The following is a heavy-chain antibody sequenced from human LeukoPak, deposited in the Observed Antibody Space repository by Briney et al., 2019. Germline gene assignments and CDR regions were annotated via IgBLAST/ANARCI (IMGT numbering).Heavy chain of an antibody. Sequence: PGGSLRLSCAASGFTFSSFRMNWVRQAPGKGLEWLSYISGRSTAIFYADSVKGRFSISRDNDMNSLYLQMSSLRVEDTAVYYCAGGWDYFDTTGNYYDLDYWAREPWSPSPQ. CDR1: GFTFSSFR. D-gene: IGHD3-22*01. CDR3: AGGWDYFDTTGNYYDLDY. V-gene: IGHV3-48*01. J-gene: IGHJ4*02. CDR2: ISGRSTAI.